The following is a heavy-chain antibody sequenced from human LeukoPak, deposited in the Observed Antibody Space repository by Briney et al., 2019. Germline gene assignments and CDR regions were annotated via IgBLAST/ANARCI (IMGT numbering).Heavy chain of an antibody. CDR3: ARGYCSSTSCYGYYYYMDV. CDR2: IYHSGST. J-gene: IGHJ6*03. V-gene: IGHV4-30-2*01. D-gene: IGHD2-2*01. CDR1: GGSISSGGYY. Sequence: PSETLSLTCTVSGGSISSGGYYWSWIRQHPGKGLEWIGYIYHSGSTYYNPSLKSRVTISVDRSKNQFSLKLSSVTAADTAVYYCARGYCSSTSCYGYYYYMDVWGKGTTVTVSS.